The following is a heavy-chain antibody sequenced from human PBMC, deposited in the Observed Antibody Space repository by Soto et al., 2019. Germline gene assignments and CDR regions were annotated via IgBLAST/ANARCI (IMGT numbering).Heavy chain of an antibody. CDR1: GFTCDSYA. Sequence: EGKLLESGGGRAQPGGSLRLSWVGSGFTCDSYAISRVRQAPGERLQWIASISGSADGTDYAHSVRGRFPISRDNAKKPVHLKNDSLRVEDTVVYFCAKDTVGGYSFWRGYYIDGLDVWGQGTLVTVS. CDR3: AKDTVGGYSFWRGYYIDGLDV. D-gene: IGHD3-3*01. J-gene: IGHJ3*01. CDR2: ISGSADGT. V-gene: IGHV3-23*01.